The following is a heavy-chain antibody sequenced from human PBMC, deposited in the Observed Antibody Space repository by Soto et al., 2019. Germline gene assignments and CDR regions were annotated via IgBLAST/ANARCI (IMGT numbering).Heavy chain of an antibody. CDR2: ISSSSSTI. V-gene: IGHV3-48*02. CDR3: AREPRRAAYYDSSGYYLTTFDP. Sequence: GSLRLSCAASGFTFSSYSMNWVRQAPGKGLEWVSYISSSSSTIYYADSVKGRFTISRDNAKNSLYLQMNSLRDEDTAVYYCAREPRRAAYYDSSGYYLTTFDPWGQGTLVTVSS. J-gene: IGHJ5*02. D-gene: IGHD3-22*01. CDR1: GFTFSSYS.